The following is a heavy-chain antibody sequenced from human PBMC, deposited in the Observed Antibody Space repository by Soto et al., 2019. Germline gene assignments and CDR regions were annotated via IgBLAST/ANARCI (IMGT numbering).Heavy chain of an antibody. Sequence: EVQLLESGGGLVQPGGSLRLSCAASGFTFSSYAMSWVRQAPGKGLEWVSAISGSGGSTYYAESVKGRFTTPRDNSKNTLYLQMNSLRAEDTAVYYCAKAQYDYIWGSYRYGAFDIWGQGTMVTVSS. CDR2: ISGSGGST. J-gene: IGHJ3*02. CDR1: GFTFSSYA. D-gene: IGHD3-16*02. CDR3: AKAQYDYIWGSYRYGAFDI. V-gene: IGHV3-23*01.